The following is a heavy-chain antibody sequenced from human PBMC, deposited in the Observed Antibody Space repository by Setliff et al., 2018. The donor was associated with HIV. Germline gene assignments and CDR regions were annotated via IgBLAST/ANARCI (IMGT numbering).Heavy chain of an antibody. V-gene: IGHV3-48*03. CDR3: ARDHVTRQLVPSLYY. CDR1: GFTFSSYE. D-gene: IGHD6-6*01. CDR2: ISSSGSTI. J-gene: IGHJ4*02. Sequence: GGSLRLSCAASGFTFSSYEMNWVRQAPGKGLEWLSYISSSGSTIYYADSVKGRFSISRDNAKNSLYLQMNSLTAEDTAVYYCARDHVTRQLVPSLYYWGQGTLVTVSS.